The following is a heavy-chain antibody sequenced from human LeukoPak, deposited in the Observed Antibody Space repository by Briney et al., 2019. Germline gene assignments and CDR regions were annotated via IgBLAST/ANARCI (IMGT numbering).Heavy chain of an antibody. D-gene: IGHD3-3*01. CDR2: ISYDGSNK. Sequence: GGSLRLSCAASGFTFSSYAMHWVRQAPGKGLEWVAVISYDGSNKYYAVSVKGRFTISRDNAKNSLYLQLNSLRAEDTAVYYCATGGFLEWSDYWGQGTLVTVSS. V-gene: IGHV3-30-3*01. J-gene: IGHJ4*02. CDR1: GFTFSSYA. CDR3: ATGGFLEWSDY.